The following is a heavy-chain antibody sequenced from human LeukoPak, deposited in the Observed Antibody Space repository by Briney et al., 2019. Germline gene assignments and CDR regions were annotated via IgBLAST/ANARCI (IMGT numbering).Heavy chain of an antibody. J-gene: IGHJ4*02. CDR1: GYTFTGYY. Sequence: ASVKVSCTASGYTFTGYYMHWVRQAPGQGLEWMGWINPNSGGTNYAQKFQGWVTMTRDTSISTAYMELSRLRSDDTAVYYCARDLGGDSSGWYYFDYWGQGTLVTVSS. CDR2: INPNSGGT. V-gene: IGHV1-2*04. CDR3: ARDLGGDSSGWYYFDY. D-gene: IGHD6-19*01.